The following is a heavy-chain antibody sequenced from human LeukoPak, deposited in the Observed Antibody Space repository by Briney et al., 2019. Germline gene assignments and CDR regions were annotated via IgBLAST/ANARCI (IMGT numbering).Heavy chain of an antibody. D-gene: IGHD6-13*01. J-gene: IGHJ4*02. V-gene: IGHV3-74*01. CDR1: GFTFSNYW. CDR3: AKTRPLDSSSWSHGDY. Sequence: PGGSLRLSCAASGFTFSNYWMHWVRQAPGKGPVWVSRINTDGNITTYADSVKGRFTISRDSAKNALYLQMNSLRAEDTAVYYCAKTRPLDSSSWSHGDYWGQGTLVTVSS. CDR2: INTDGNIT.